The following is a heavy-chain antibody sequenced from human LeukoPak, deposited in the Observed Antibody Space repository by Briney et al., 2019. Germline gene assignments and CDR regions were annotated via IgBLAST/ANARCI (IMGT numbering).Heavy chain of an antibody. CDR2: ISSSSSTI. V-gene: IGHV3-48*04. Sequence: PGGSLRLSCAASGFTFSSYSMNWVRQAPGKGLEWVSYISSSSSTIYYADSVKGRFTISRDNAKNSLYLQMNSLRAEDTAVYYCASFFEYSSSCQSWGQGTLVTVSS. CDR3: ASFFEYSSSCQS. J-gene: IGHJ4*02. CDR1: GFTFSSYS. D-gene: IGHD6-13*01.